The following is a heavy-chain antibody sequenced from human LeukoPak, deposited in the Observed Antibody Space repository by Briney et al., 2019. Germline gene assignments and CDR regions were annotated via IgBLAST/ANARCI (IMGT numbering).Heavy chain of an antibody. V-gene: IGHV1-18*01. D-gene: IGHD4-17*01. CDR3: ARTTTVSFDY. J-gene: IGHJ4*02. CDR1: GYTFTNYG. CDR2: ISTYNGNN. Sequence: ASVKVSCKASGYTFTNYGISWLRQAPGHGLEWMGWISTYNGNNNYTQKFQGRGTMTKDISTSTAYMELRSLTSDDTAAYYCARTTTVSFDYWGQGTLVTVSS.